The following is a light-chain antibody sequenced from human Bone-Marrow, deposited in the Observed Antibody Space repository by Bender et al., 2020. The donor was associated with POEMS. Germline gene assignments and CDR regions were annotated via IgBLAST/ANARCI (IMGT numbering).Light chain of an antibody. J-gene: IGLJ3*02. CDR2: DVS. CDR1: SSDIGDNNY. Sequence: QSALTQPPSASGSPGQSITISCIGTSSDIGDNNYVSWYQQHPDKAPKLIIYDVSSRPLGLSNRFSGSKSGNTASLTISGLQAEDEADYYCSSHAGPTTWVFGGGTKLTVL. V-gene: IGLV2-14*03. CDR3: SSHAGPTTWV.